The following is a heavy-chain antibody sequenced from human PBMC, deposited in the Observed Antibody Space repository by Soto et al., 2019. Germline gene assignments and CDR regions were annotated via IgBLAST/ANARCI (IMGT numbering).Heavy chain of an antibody. Sequence: SVKVSCKASGGTFSSYAISWVRQAPGQGLEWMGGIIPIFGTANYAQKFQGRVTITADESTSTAYVELSSLRSEDTAVYYCARAGIAVARHDYWGQGTLVTVSS. V-gene: IGHV1-69*13. D-gene: IGHD6-19*01. J-gene: IGHJ4*02. CDR1: GGTFSSYA. CDR2: IIPIFGTA. CDR3: ARAGIAVARHDY.